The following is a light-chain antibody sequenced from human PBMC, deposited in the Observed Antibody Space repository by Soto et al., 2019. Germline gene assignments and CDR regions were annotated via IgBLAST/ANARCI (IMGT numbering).Light chain of an antibody. J-gene: IGKJ5*01. V-gene: IGKV3-20*01. CDR2: RSS. CDR3: EQYSSFPMT. Sequence: DIVLTQSPGTLSLSPGERATLSCRASQTLSPNYLAWCQQIPGHPPIHRIDRSSKRATGIPDRFSGSGSGTDFTLTISRLEAVDGVVYVGEQYSSFPMTFGQGTRLEIK. CDR1: QTLSPNY.